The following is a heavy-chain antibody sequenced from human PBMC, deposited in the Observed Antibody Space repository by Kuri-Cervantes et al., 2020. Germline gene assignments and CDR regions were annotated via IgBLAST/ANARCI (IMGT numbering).Heavy chain of an antibody. CDR2: IRSKANSYAS. J-gene: IGHJ4*02. V-gene: IGHV3-73*01. CDR1: GFTFSGSA. CDR3: ARDGYSYGTDY. Sequence: GESLKISCAASGFTFSGSAMHWVRQASGKGLEWVGRIRSKANSYASAYAASVKGRFTISRDDSKNTAYLQMNSLRVEDTAVYYCARDGYSYGTDYWGQGTLVTVSS. D-gene: IGHD5-18*01.